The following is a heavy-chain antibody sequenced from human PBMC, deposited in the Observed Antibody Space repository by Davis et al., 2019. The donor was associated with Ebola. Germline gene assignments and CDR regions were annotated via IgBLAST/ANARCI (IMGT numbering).Heavy chain of an antibody. CDR2: VHGGNGNT. CDR3: ARASFGYNSGWYADY. Sequence: AASVKVSCKASGFTLSNYAIHWVRQAPGQRLEWMGWVHGGNGNTKYSQRFQDRVTITTDTSASTAYLDLTSLRSDDTAVFYCARASFGYNSGWYADYWGPGSLVTVSS. CDR1: GFTLSNYA. D-gene: IGHD6-19*01. J-gene: IGHJ4*02. V-gene: IGHV1-3*01.